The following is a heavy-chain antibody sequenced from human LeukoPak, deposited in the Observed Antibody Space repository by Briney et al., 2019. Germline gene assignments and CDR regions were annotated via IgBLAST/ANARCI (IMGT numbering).Heavy chain of an antibody. Sequence: PSETLSLTCTVSGGSISSYYWSWIRQPAGKGREGIGRIYTSGSTNYNPSLKRRVTMSVDTHKNHFPLTLTSVTAADTAVYYCARDRITIFGVVTLDYWGQGTLVTVSS. CDR1: GGSISSYY. D-gene: IGHD3-3*01. V-gene: IGHV4-4*07. CDR3: ARDRITIFGVVTLDY. J-gene: IGHJ4*02. CDR2: IYTSGST.